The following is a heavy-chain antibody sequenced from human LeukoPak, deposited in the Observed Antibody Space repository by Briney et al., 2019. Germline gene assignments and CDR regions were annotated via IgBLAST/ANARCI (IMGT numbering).Heavy chain of an antibody. CDR1: GFTFSSYW. CDR2: INSDGSST. Sequence: GGSLRLSCAASGFTFSSYWMHWVRQAPGKGLVWVSRINSDGSSTSYADSVKGRFTISRDNAKNTLYLQMNSLRAADTAVYYCAKDLYYYDSSGYYYLGYWGQGTLVTVSS. V-gene: IGHV3-74*01. CDR3: AKDLYYYDSSGYYYLGY. D-gene: IGHD3-22*01. J-gene: IGHJ4*02.